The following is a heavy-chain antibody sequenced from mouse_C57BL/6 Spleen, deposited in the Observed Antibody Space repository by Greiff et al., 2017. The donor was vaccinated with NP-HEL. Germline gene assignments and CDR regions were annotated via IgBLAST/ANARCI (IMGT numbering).Heavy chain of an antibody. V-gene: IGHV5-17*01. Sequence: EVMLVESGGGLVKPGGSLNLSCAASGFTFSDYGMHWVRQAPEKGLEWVAYISSGSSTIYYADTVKGRFTISRDNAKNTLFLQMTSLRSEDTAMYYCARDYGSSYVDWYFDVWGTGTTVTVSS. J-gene: IGHJ1*03. CDR3: ARDYGSSYVDWYFDV. CDR1: GFTFSDYG. CDR2: ISSGSSTI. D-gene: IGHD1-1*01.